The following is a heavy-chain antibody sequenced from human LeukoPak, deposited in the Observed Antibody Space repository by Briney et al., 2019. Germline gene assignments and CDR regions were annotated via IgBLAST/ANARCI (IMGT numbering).Heavy chain of an antibody. CDR1: GGSISSSSYY. CDR2: IYYSGST. Sequence: KPSETLSLTCTVSGGSISSSSYYWGWIRQPPGKGLEWIGSIYYSGSTYYNPSLKSRVTISVDTSKNQFSLKLSSVTAADTAVYYCARDGYYYYGMDVWGQGTTVTVSS. J-gene: IGHJ6*02. V-gene: IGHV4-39*02. CDR3: ARDGYYYYGMDV.